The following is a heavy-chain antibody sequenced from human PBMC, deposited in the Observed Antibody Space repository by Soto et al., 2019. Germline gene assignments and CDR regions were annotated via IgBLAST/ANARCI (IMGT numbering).Heavy chain of an antibody. Sequence: SETLSLTCTVSGGSISSYYWSWIRQPPGKGLEWIGYIYYSGSTNYNPSLKSRVTISVDTSKNQFSLKLSSVTAEDTAVYYCATGYNYGWATFDYWGQGTLVTVSS. CDR1: GGSISSYY. V-gene: IGHV4-59*12. CDR3: ATGYNYGWATFDY. D-gene: IGHD5-18*01. CDR2: IYYSGST. J-gene: IGHJ4*02.